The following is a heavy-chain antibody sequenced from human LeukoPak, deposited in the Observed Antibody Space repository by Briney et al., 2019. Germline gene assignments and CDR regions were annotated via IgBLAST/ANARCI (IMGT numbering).Heavy chain of an antibody. CDR2: IYTSGST. J-gene: IGHJ5*02. CDR3: ARGSMLFDP. Sequence: SETLSLTCTVSGGSISSGSYYWSWIRQPAGKGLEWIGRIYTSGSTNYNPSLKSRVTISVDTSKNQFSLKLSSVTAADTAVYYCARGSMLFDPWGQGTLVTVSS. CDR1: GGSISSGSYY. V-gene: IGHV4-61*02. D-gene: IGHD3-10*02.